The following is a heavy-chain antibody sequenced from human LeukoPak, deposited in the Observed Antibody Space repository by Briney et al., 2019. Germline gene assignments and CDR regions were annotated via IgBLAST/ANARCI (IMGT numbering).Heavy chain of an antibody. J-gene: IGHJ4*02. CDR3: ARARCSRTSCNTESDY. D-gene: IGHD2-2*01. V-gene: IGHV3-74*01. CDR1: GFTFSPYW. CDR2: INSDGSST. Sequence: GGSLRLSCAASGFTFSPYWMHWVRQAPGQGLVWVARINSDGSSTAYADSVKGRFTISRDNTKNTLYLQMNNLRAEDTAVYYCARARCSRTSCNTESDYWGQGTLVTVSS.